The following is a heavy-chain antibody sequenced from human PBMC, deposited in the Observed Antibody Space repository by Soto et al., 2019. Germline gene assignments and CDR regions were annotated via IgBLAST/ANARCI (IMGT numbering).Heavy chain of an antibody. V-gene: IGHV3-23*01. CDR1: GFTFSSYA. Sequence: DVQLLESGGGLVQPGGSLRLSCAASGFTFSSYAMSWVRQAPGKGLEWVSAISGSGGSTYYADSVKGRFTISRDNSKNTLYLQMNSLRAEDTAVYYCAKDRSIVVVPAAITSYYGMDVWGQGTTVTVSS. D-gene: IGHD2-2*02. CDR3: AKDRSIVVVPAAITSYYGMDV. J-gene: IGHJ6*02. CDR2: ISGSGGST.